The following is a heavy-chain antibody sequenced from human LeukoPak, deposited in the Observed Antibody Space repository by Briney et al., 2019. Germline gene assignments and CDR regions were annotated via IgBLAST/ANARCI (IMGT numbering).Heavy chain of an antibody. CDR1: GFTFSTYT. V-gene: IGHV3-21*01. CDR3: ARGDYYDSSGYYSALDY. Sequence: GGSLRLSCAASGFTFSTYTMNWVRQAPGKGLEWVSSISSSSTYIYYADSVTGRFTVSRDNAKNSLYLQMNSLRAEDTAVYYCARGDYYDSSGYYSALDYWGQGTLATVSS. J-gene: IGHJ4*02. D-gene: IGHD3-22*01. CDR2: ISSSSTYI.